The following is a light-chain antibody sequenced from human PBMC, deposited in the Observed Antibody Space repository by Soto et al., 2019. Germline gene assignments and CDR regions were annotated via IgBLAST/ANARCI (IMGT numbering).Light chain of an antibody. CDR1: SSDVGGYNY. V-gene: IGLV2-11*01. CDR3: CSNAGSYTWV. CDR2: DVS. Sequence: QSALTQPRSVSGSPGQSVTISCTGSSSDVGGYNYVSWYQHHPGKAPKLMIYDVSRRPSGVPDRFSGSKSGNTASLTISGLQAEDEADYYCCSNAGSYTWVFGGVTKLTVL. J-gene: IGLJ2*01.